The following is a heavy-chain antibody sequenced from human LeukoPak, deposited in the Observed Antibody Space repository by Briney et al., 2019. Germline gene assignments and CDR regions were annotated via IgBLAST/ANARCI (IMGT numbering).Heavy chain of an antibody. Sequence: GGSLRLSCAASGFTFSSYAMSWVRQAPGKGLEWGSAISGSGGRTYYADSVKGRFTISRDNSKNTLYQQMNSLRAEDTAVYYCAKGSGRYYYYGMDVWGQGTTVTVSS. CDR1: GFTFSSYA. CDR3: AKGSGRYYYYGMDV. J-gene: IGHJ6*02. D-gene: IGHD1-26*01. CDR2: ISGSGGRT. V-gene: IGHV3-23*01.